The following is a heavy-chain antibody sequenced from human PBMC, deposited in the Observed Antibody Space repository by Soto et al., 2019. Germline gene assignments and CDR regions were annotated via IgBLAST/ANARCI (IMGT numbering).Heavy chain of an antibody. Sequence: QVQLQESGPGLVKPSQTLSLTCTVSGGSISSGDYYWSWIRQPPGKGLGWIGYIYYSGSTYYNPSLKSRVTISVDTSKNQFSLKLSSVTAADTAVYYCARGGGYCSSTSCYSLGYGMDVWGQGTTVTVSS. V-gene: IGHV4-30-4*01. J-gene: IGHJ6*02. CDR1: GGSISSGDYY. CDR2: IYYSGST. CDR3: ARGGGYCSSTSCYSLGYGMDV. D-gene: IGHD2-2*01.